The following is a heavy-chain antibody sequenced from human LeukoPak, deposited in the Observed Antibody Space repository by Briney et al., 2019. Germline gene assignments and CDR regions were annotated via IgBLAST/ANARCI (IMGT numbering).Heavy chain of an antibody. CDR2: INPSGRST. Sequence: ASVRVSCKASGYTFTSNHIHWVRQAPGQGLEWMGIINPSGRSTNYAQKFQGRVTMTSDTSTSTVFMELTSLRSEDTAVYYCAKEEGQVPGPLVVAETYYFDYWGQGTLVTVSS. CDR3: AKEEGQVPGPLVVAETYYFDY. J-gene: IGHJ4*02. D-gene: IGHD2-15*01. CDR1: GYTFTSNH. V-gene: IGHV1-46*01.